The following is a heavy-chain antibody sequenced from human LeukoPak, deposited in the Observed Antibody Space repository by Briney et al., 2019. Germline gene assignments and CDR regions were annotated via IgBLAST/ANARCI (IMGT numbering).Heavy chain of an antibody. CDR2: ISYDGSNK. CDR1: GFTFSNYA. J-gene: IGHJ4*02. V-gene: IGHV3-30-3*01. CDR3: ARDGPPYDSSGYYSYYFDY. Sequence: LGRSLRLSCAASGFTFSNYAMQWVRQAPGKGLEWVAVISYDGSNKYYADSVQGRITISRDNSKNTLYLQMNSLRAEDTAVYYCARDGPPYDSSGYYSYYFDYWGQGTLVTVSS. D-gene: IGHD3-22*01.